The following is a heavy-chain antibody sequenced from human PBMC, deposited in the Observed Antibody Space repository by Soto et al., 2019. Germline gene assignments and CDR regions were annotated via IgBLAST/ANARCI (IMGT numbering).Heavy chain of an antibody. CDR2: IYYSGST. D-gene: IGHD3-3*01. CDR1: GGSISSGDYY. V-gene: IGHV4-30-4*01. J-gene: IGHJ6*02. CDR3: ARDRRITMFGLFYGMDV. Sequence: QVQLQESGPGLVKPSQTLSLTCTVSGGSISSGDYYWSWIRQPPGKGLEWIGYIYYSGSTYYNPSLKSPVTPTVDTSKNQFSLKRSSVTAADTAVYYCARDRRITMFGLFYGMDVWGQGTTVTVSS.